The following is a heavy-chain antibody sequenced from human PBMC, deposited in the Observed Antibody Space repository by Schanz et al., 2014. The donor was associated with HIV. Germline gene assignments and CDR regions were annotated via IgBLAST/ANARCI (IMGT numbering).Heavy chain of an antibody. V-gene: IGHV1-18*01. J-gene: IGHJ4*02. CDR3: PSLVGATGLELDY. D-gene: IGHD1-26*01. CDR2: ISLYRGDT. CDR1: GGTFSSYA. Sequence: QVQLVQSGTEVTKPGSSVKVSCKASGGTFSSYAISWVRQAPGQGPEWVGWISLYRGDTNYAQKFQGRVTMTTDISTSTAYMELRSLRPNAAAVYYCPSLVGATGLELDYWGQGTLVTVSS.